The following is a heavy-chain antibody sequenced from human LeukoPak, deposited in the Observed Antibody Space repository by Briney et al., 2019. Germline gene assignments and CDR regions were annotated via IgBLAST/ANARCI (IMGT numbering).Heavy chain of an antibody. J-gene: IGHJ3*02. CDR2: IRYDGSNK. Sequence: GGSLRLSCAASGFTFSSYGMHWVRQAPGKGLEWVAFIRYDGSNKYYADSVKGRFTISRDNSKNTLYLQMNSLRAEDTAVYYCARERAVAEQYAFDIWGQGTMVTVSS. CDR1: GFTFSSYG. D-gene: IGHD6-19*01. V-gene: IGHV3-30*02. CDR3: ARERAVAEQYAFDI.